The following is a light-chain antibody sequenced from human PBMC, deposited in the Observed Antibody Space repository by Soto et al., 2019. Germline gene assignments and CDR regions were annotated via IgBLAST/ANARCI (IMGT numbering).Light chain of an antibody. CDR3: QQWGSSST. Sequence: DFVMTQSPLSRPVTPGEPASIFCRASQSLLHSNGYNYLDWHLQKPGRAPXVLIYLGSNRASGVPDRLSGSGSGTDFPLTISRMEPEYFAFDDCQQWGSSSTFGQGTRLEIK. J-gene: IGKJ5*01. CDR1: QSLLHSNGYNY. CDR2: LGS. V-gene: IGKV2-28*01.